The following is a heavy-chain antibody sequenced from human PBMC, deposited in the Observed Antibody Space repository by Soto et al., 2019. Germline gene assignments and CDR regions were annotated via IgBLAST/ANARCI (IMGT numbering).Heavy chain of an antibody. Sequence: QVQLVQSGAEVKKPGASVKVSCKASGYTFTSYDINWVRQATGQGLEWMGGMNPNSGNTGYAQKFQGRVTMTRNTSISTAYMELSSLRSEDPAVYYCARFETGIAAADLYGMDVWGQGTTVTVSS. CDR2: MNPNSGNT. CDR3: ARFETGIAAADLYGMDV. D-gene: IGHD6-13*01. V-gene: IGHV1-8*01. CDR1: GYTFTSYD. J-gene: IGHJ6*02.